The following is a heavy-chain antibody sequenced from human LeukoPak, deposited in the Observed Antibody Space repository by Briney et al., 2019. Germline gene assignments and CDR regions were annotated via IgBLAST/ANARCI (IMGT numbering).Heavy chain of an antibody. D-gene: IGHD3-22*01. Sequence: PSETLSLTCTVSGGSISSGSYYWGWIRQPPGKGLEWIGSIYYSGSTFYNSSLKSRVTISVEASKNQFSLKLSSVTAADTAVYYCARHRDNYDDRIDYWGQGTLVTVSS. J-gene: IGHJ4*02. CDR3: ARHRDNYDDRIDY. CDR2: IYYSGST. V-gene: IGHV4-39*01. CDR1: GGSISSGSYY.